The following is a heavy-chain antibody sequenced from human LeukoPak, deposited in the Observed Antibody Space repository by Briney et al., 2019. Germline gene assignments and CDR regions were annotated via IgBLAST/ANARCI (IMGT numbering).Heavy chain of an antibody. V-gene: IGHV3-9*01. D-gene: IGHD2-2*01. CDR1: GFTFEDLV. CDR2: IRQSGHTM. J-gene: IGHJ4*02. CDR3: AKELGGSATTV. Sequence: GRSLRLFCAASGFTFEDLVMLWVRQAPGEGVEWVLSIRQSGHTMGYADSVKGQFTSSRDNAKNSLFLQMNRRRGEDTALYYCAKELGGSATTVWGQGALVTVSP.